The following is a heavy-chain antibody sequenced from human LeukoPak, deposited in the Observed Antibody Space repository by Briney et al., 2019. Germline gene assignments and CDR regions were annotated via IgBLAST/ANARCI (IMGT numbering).Heavy chain of an antibody. CDR1: GGSISSYY. Sequence: ASETLSLTCTVSGGSISSYYWSWIRQPPGKGLEWLGYIYYSGSTNYNPSLKSRVTISVDTSKNQFSLKLSSVTAADTAVYYCARAGWIITSGIDYWGQGALVTVSS. J-gene: IGHJ4*02. V-gene: IGHV4-59*08. CDR2: IYYSGST. D-gene: IGHD3-10*01. CDR3: ARAGWIITSGIDY.